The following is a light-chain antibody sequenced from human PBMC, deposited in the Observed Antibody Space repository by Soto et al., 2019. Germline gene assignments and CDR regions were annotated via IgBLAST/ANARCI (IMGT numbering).Light chain of an antibody. CDR2: GAS. CDR1: QSVSSN. Sequence: EIVMTQSPAILSVSPGERATLSCRASQSVSSNLAWYQQKPGQAPRLLIYGASTRATGIPASFSGSGSGTEFTLTISSLQSEDFAVYYCQQYNNWPPLTFGGGAKVDIK. V-gene: IGKV3-15*01. J-gene: IGKJ4*01. CDR3: QQYNNWPPLT.